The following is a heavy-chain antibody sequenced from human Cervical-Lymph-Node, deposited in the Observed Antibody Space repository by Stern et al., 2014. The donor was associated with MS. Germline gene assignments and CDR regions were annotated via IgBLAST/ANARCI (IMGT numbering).Heavy chain of an antibody. CDR3: ARVTRHFENRLYFGMDV. CDR2: INPNRGET. D-gene: IGHD1-14*01. V-gene: IGHV1-2*06. J-gene: IGHJ6*02. CDR1: GYTFNAYY. Sequence: VQLVESGAEVKKPGASVKVSCEASGYTFNAYYIHWVRQAPGRGLEWMGRINPNRGETKFAQKFQGRVTMTRDTSNTAYMELSRVTSDDTAVFYCARVTRHFENRLYFGMDVWGQGTTVTVSS.